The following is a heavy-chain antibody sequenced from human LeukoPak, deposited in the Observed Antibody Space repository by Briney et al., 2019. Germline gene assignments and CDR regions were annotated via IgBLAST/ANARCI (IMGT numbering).Heavy chain of an antibody. D-gene: IGHD2-15*01. V-gene: IGHV1-18*01. CDR1: GFIYTNYE. J-gene: IGHJ4*02. CDR3: ARQSEGGGCDY. Sequence: GASVKVSCKAFGFIYTNYEINWVRQAPGQGLEWMGWISAYKGNAVYAQKFQGRVSMTTDTATSTVYMDLTNLKSDDTAVYYCARQSEGGGCDYWGQGTLVTVSS. CDR2: ISAYKGNA.